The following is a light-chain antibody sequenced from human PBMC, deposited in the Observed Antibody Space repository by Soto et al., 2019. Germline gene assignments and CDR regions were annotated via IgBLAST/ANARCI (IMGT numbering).Light chain of an antibody. CDR2: DNN. CDR1: SSNIGNNY. V-gene: IGLV1-51*01. J-gene: IGLJ2*01. Sequence: QSVLTQPPSVSAAPGQKVTISCSGSSSNIGNNYVSWYQQLPGTAPKLLIYDNNKRPSGIPDRFSGSKSGTSATLGITGLPTGDEADYYRGTWDGSLSAGVFGGGTQLTVL. CDR3: GTWDGSLSAGV.